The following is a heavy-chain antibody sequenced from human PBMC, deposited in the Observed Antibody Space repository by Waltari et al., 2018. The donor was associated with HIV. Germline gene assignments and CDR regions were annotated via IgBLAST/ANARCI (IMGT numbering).Heavy chain of an antibody. D-gene: IGHD2-15*01. CDR3: AREKSRASKWYGIFYYDA. Sequence: QVQLQQWGAVLLKPSETLSLTCAVYGGTFSGYYWTWIRQAPGKGLEWIGEINHSGKTNYNPSLKSRLTLSVDTSKNQVSLRMKAVTGADTAIYYCAREKSRASKWYGIFYYDAWGQGTLVSVPS. J-gene: IGHJ5*02. CDR1: GGTFSGYY. V-gene: IGHV4-34*02. CDR2: INHSGKT.